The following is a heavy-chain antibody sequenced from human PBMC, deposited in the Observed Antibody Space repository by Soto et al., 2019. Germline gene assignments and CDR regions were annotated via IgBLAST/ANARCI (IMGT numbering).Heavy chain of an antibody. D-gene: IGHD7-27*01. V-gene: IGHV5-51*01. CDR1: GYSFTSYW. CDR2: IYPGDSDT. Sequence: GESLKISCKGSGYSFTSYWIGWVRQMPGKGLEWMGIIYPGDSDTRYSPSFQGQVTISADKSISTAYLQWSSLKASDTAMYYCARFKNWDLYYDYGMDVWGQGTTVTVSS. J-gene: IGHJ6*02. CDR3: ARFKNWDLYYDYGMDV.